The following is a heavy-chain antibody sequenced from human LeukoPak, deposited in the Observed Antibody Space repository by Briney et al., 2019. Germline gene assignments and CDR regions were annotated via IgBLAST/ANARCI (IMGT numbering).Heavy chain of an antibody. D-gene: IGHD3-9*01. CDR1: GNTFTGNY. V-gene: IGHV1-2*02. CDR3: ATSFDYHFDY. J-gene: IGHJ4*02. Sequence: ASVKVSCKASGNTFTGNYMHWVRQAPGQGLEWMGWINPNSGGTKYAQKFQGRVTMTRDTSISTAYMELSSLRSDDTAVYYCATSFDYHFDYWGQGTLVTVSS. CDR2: INPNSGGT.